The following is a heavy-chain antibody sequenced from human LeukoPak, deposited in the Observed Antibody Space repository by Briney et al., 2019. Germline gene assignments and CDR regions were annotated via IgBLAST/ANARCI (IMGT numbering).Heavy chain of an antibody. CDR2: INQDGSEK. CDR1: GFTFSIYW. D-gene: IGHD6-6*01. CDR3: VRDGPGGIEARKRYYGMDV. V-gene: IGHV3-7*05. J-gene: IGHJ6*02. Sequence: GGSLRLSCAASGFTFSIYWMSWVRQAPGKGREWVASINQDGSEKYYVDSVKRRCTISRDNAKTSLYLQMSSLRAEDAAAYYCVRDGPGGIEARKRYYGMDVWGQGTTVSVSS.